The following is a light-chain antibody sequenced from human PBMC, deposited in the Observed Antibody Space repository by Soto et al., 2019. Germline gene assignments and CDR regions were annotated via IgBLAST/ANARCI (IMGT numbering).Light chain of an antibody. J-gene: IGLJ1*01. CDR1: SGDVGGYYY. Sequence: QSALTQSASVSGSPGQSITISCTGTSGDVGGYYYVSWYQQLPGKAPKLMISEVSNRPSGVSNRFSGSKSGNTASLTISGLQAEDGADYYCSSYPAGGTIFGTGTKRTVL. V-gene: IGLV2-14*01. CDR3: SSYPAGGTI. CDR2: EVS.